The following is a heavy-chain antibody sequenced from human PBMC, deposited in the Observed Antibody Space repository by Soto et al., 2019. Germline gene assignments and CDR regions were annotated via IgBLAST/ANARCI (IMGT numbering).Heavy chain of an antibody. CDR2: IYWDDDK. CDR3: AHSLSSGWCFRGLWWFDP. J-gene: IGHJ5*02. Sequence: QITLKESGPTLVKPTQTLTLTCTFSGFSLSTSGVGVGWIRQPPGKALEWLALIYWDDDKRYSPSLKSRLTITKDTSKNQVVLTMTNMDPVDTATYYCAHSLSSGWCFRGLWWFDPWGQGTLVTVSS. CDR1: GFSLSTSGVG. V-gene: IGHV2-5*02. D-gene: IGHD6-19*01.